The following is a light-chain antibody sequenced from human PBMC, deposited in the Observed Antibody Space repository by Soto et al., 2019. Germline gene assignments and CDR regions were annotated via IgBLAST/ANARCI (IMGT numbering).Light chain of an antibody. Sequence: DIQMTQSPSSLSASVGERVTITCRASQTIISYLNWYQQKPGKAPKLLIYAASSLQSGVPSRFSGSGSGTDFTRPIRSLQPEDFATYYCQQSYSTPITFGQGTRLEI. CDR3: QQSYSTPIT. CDR2: AAS. J-gene: IGKJ5*01. CDR1: QTIISY. V-gene: IGKV1-39*01.